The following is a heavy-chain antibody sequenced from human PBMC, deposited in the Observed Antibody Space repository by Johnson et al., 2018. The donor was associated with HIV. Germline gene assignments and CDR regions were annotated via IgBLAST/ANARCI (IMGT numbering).Heavy chain of an antibody. Sequence: QLVESGGGLVQPGRSLRLSCAASGFTFDDYAMHWVRQAPGKGLEWVSGISWNSGSIGSADSVKGRFTISRDNSKNTLYLQMNSLRAEDTAVYYCARDQRSSGLNDQTDAFDIWGQGTMVTVSS. D-gene: IGHD6-19*01. CDR2: ISWNSGSI. CDR3: ARDQRSSGLNDQTDAFDI. V-gene: IGHV3-9*01. J-gene: IGHJ3*02. CDR1: GFTFDDYA.